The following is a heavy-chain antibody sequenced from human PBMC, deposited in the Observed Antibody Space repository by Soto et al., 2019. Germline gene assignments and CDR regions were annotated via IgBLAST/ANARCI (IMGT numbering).Heavy chain of an antibody. CDR3: GRGQTAIDV. J-gene: IGHJ6*02. CDR2: IYYSGST. CDR1: GGTITRGDHF. V-gene: IGHV4-30-4*01. D-gene: IGHD5-18*01. Sequence: LSLTCSVSGGTITRGDHFWSWVLQSPGKGLEWLGYIYYSGSTYYNPSLKGRVMMTIDTSKHQFSLNLSSVTAADTAVFYCGRGQTAIDVWGQGTTVTAP.